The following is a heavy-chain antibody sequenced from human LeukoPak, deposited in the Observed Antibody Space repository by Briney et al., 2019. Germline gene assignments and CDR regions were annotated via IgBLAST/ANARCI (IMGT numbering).Heavy chain of an antibody. D-gene: IGHD1-26*01. J-gene: IGHJ6*02. CDR3: ARETPVGDYYYYGMDV. V-gene: IGHV3-21*01. CDR2: ISSSSSYI. Sequence: GGSLRLSCAASGFTFSSYSMKWVRQAPGKGLEWVSSISSSSSYIYYADSVKGRFTISRDNAKNSLYLQMNSLRAEDTAVYYCARETPVGDYYYYGMDVWGQGTTVTVSS. CDR1: GFTFSSYS.